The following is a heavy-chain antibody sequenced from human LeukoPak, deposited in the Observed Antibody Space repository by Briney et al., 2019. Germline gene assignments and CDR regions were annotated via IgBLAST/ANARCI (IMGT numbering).Heavy chain of an antibody. V-gene: IGHV3-48*03. D-gene: IGHD3-22*01. CDR2: ISTSGSTI. CDR1: GFTFSSYK. CDR3: ARDDPYYYDSSGYCDY. J-gene: IGHJ4*02. Sequence: PGGSLRLSCAASGFTFSSYKMNWVRQAPGKGLEWVSYISTSGSTIYYADSVKGRFTISRDNAKNSLYLQMNSLRAEDTAVYYCARDDPYYYDSSGYCDYWGQGTLVTVSS.